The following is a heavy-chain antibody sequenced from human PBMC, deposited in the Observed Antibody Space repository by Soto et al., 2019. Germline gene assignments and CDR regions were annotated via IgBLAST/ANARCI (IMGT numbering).Heavy chain of an antibody. CDR2: IIPIFGTV. V-gene: IGHV1-69*12. Sequence: QVQLVQSGAEVKKPGSSVKVSCKASGGTFSNYPISWVRQAPGQGLEWMGGIIPIFGTVNYAQKFQGRVTITADESTSTAYMELSSLSSEDTAVYYCARGIHRWLQVWYFDLWGRGTLVTVSS. J-gene: IGHJ2*01. CDR3: ARGIHRWLQVWYFDL. D-gene: IGHD5-12*01. CDR1: GGTFSNYP.